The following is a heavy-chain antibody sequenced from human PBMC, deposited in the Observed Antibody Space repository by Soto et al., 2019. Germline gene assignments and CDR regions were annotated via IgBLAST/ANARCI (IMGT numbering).Heavy chain of an antibody. CDR3: ARDGGSGSGWGYFDY. CDR1: GGTFISYA. CDR2: IIPIFGTA. V-gene: IGHV1-69*13. J-gene: IGHJ4*02. Sequence: SSVKVSCKASGGTFISYAISWVRQAPGQGLEWMGGIIPIFGTANYAQKFQGRVTITADESTSTAYMELSSLRSEDTAVYYCARDGGSGSGWGYFDYWGQGTLVTVSS. D-gene: IGHD6-19*01.